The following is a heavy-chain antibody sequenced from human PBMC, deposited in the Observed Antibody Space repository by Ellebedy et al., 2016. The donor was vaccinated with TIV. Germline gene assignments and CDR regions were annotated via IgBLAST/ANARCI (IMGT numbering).Heavy chain of an antibody. Sequence: MPSETLSLTCAVSGGSITSGGYSWSWIRQPPGKGLEWIGYIYHSGSTNYNPSLKSRVTISVDTSKNQFSLKLSSVTAADTAVYYCARRGIFGARMDVWGQGTTVTVSS. D-gene: IGHD3-3*01. CDR1: GGSITSGGYS. J-gene: IGHJ6*02. CDR2: IYHSGST. CDR3: ARRGIFGARMDV. V-gene: IGHV4-30-2*01.